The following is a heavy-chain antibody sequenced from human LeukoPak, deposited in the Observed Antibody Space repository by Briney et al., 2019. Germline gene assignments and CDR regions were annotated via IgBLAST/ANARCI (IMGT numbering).Heavy chain of an antibody. V-gene: IGHV1-2*02. J-gene: IGHJ1*01. CDR3: ARGDTAEYFQH. CDR2: INSYSGDT. CDR1: GYTFTGYY. Sequence: GASVKVSCKASGYTFTGYYVHWVRQAPGQGLEWMGWINSYSGDTNYEQKFQGRVTMTRDTSISIVYMELSRLRSDDTAVYYCARGDTAEYFQHWGQGTLVTASS.